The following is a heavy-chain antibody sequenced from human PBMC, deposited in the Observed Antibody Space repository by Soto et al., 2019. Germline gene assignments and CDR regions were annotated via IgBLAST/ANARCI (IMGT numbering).Heavy chain of an antibody. CDR3: ARDGCSGSNCLNWFDP. J-gene: IGHJ5*02. Sequence: GGSLRLSCEASGFTFTTYWMHWVRQVPGKGLVWVSRINVDGSTTGYVDSVKGRFTISRDNAKNTLYLQMSSLRAEDTAVYYCARDGCSGSNCLNWFDPWGQGTLVTVSS. D-gene: IGHD2-15*01. CDR2: INVDGSTT. CDR1: GFTFTTYW. V-gene: IGHV3-74*01.